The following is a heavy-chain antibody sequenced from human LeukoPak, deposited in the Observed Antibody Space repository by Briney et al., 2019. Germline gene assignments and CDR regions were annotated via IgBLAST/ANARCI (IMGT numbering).Heavy chain of an antibody. D-gene: IGHD1-26*01. CDR3: AKPGGLVGPKGGAFDI. V-gene: IGHV3-23*01. CDR1: GFTFSSYA. Sequence: GGSLRLSCAASGFTFSSYALSWVRQAPGKGLEWVSGVTGSGGSTYYADSVKGRFTISRDNSKNALYLRMNSLRAEDTAVYYCAKPGGLVGPKGGAFDIWGQGTMVTVSS. J-gene: IGHJ3*02. CDR2: VTGSGGST.